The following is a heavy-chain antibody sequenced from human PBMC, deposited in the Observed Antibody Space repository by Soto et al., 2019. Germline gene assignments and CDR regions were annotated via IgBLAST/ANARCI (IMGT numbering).Heavy chain of an antibody. CDR3: ARVRTVGMSGSPGDS. Sequence: PSETLSLTCTVSGGSISSGGYYWTWIRLHPVRGLEWIGYIHDSGSSFYLPSLKSRVTMSVDTSKNQFSLRLSSVTAADTAVFYCARVRTVGMSGSPGDSWGQGTLVTVSS. D-gene: IGHD3-10*01. J-gene: IGHJ4*02. CDR1: GGSISSGGYY. V-gene: IGHV4-31*03. CDR2: IHDSGSS.